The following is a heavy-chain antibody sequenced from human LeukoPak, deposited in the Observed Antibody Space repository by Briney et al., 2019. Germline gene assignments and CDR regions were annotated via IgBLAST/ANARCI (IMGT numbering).Heavy chain of an antibody. Sequence: PGGPLRLSCAASGFTFSSYEMNWVRQAPGKGLEWVSYISSSGSTIYYADSVKGRFTISRDNARNSLYLQMNSLRAEDTAVYYCARADSSSWYSLFDYWGQGTLVTVSS. CDR1: GFTFSSYE. V-gene: IGHV3-48*03. J-gene: IGHJ4*02. D-gene: IGHD6-13*01. CDR2: ISSSGSTI. CDR3: ARADSSSWYSLFDY.